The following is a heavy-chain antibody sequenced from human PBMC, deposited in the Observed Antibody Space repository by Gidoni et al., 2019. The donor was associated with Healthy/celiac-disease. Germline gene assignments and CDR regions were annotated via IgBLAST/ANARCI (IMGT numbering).Heavy chain of an antibody. CDR1: GGSISSGSYY. Sequence: QVQLQESGPGLVKPSQTLSLTCTVSGGSISSGSYYWSWIRQPAGKGLEWIGRIYTSGSTNYNPSLKSRVTISVDTSKNQFSLKLSSVTAADTAVYYCARGRIAFTSYNWFDPWGQGTLVTVSS. CDR2: IYTSGST. D-gene: IGHD3-3*02. CDR3: ARGRIAFTSYNWFDP. V-gene: IGHV4-61*02. J-gene: IGHJ5*02.